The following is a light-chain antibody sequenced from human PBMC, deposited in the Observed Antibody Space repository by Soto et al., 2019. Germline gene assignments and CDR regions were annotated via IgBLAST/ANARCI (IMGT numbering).Light chain of an antibody. V-gene: IGKV3-20*01. J-gene: IGKJ2*01. Sequence: EIVLTQSPGTLSLSPGERATLSCRTSQTVHSSYLAWYQQKPGQALRVIIYGASSRATGIPNRFSGSGSRTDFNLTISRLEPEDFAVYYWKQYRGSPLYAFGQETKLEIK. CDR1: QTVHSSY. CDR2: GAS. CDR3: KQYRGSPLYA.